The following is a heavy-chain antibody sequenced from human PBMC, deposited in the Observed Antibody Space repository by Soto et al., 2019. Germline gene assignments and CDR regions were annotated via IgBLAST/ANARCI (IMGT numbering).Heavy chain of an antibody. V-gene: IGHV3-30*18. J-gene: IGHJ6*02. Sequence: LRLFCAASGFTFSSYGMHWVRQAPGKGLEWVAVISYDGSNKYYADSVKGRFTISRDNSKNTLYLQMNSLRAEDTAVYYCAKDWGDYYYGMDVWGQGTTVTVS. D-gene: IGHD3-16*01. CDR2: ISYDGSNK. CDR1: GFTFSSYG. CDR3: AKDWGDYYYGMDV.